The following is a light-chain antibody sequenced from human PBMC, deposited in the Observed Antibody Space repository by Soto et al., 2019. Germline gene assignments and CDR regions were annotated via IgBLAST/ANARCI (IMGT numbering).Light chain of an antibody. V-gene: IGKV3-15*01. CDR2: GSS. J-gene: IGKJ1*01. Sequence: PGERATLTCRASQSVSSFLAWYQQKPGQAPRLLIYGSSTRATGIPASFSGSGSGTEFTLTISSLQSEDFAVYYCQQYNNGPQTFGQGTKVDIK. CDR1: QSVSSF. CDR3: QQYNNGPQT.